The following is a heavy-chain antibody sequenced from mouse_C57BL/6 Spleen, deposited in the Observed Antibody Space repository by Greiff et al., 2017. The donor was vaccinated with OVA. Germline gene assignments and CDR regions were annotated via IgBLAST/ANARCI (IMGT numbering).Heavy chain of an antibody. J-gene: IGHJ1*03. Sequence: EVMLVESGGGLVKPGGSLKLSCAASGFTFSDYGMHWVRQAPEKGLEWVAYISSGSSTIYYADTVKGRFTISRDNAKNTLFLQMTSLRSEDTAMYYCARGGYDGSIDWYFDVWGTGTTVTVSS. CDR2: ISSGSSTI. V-gene: IGHV5-17*01. D-gene: IGHD1-1*01. CDR3: ARGGYDGSIDWYFDV. CDR1: GFTFSDYG.